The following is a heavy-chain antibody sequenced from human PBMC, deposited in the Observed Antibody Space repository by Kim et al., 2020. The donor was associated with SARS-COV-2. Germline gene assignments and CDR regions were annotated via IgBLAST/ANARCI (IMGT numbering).Heavy chain of an antibody. CDR2: INPNSGGT. J-gene: IGHJ4*02. CDR3: ATEGGIYGSGSYGLFDY. CDR1: GYTFTGYY. V-gene: IGHV1-2*02. D-gene: IGHD3-10*01. Sequence: ASVKVSCKASGYTFTGYYMHWVRQAPGQGLEWMGWINPNSGGTNYAQKFQGRVTMTRDRSISTAYMELSRLRSDDTAVYYCATEGGIYGSGSYGLFDYWGQGTLVTVSS.